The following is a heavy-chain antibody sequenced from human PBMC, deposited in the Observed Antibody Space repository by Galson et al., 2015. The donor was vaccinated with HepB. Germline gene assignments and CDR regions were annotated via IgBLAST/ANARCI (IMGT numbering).Heavy chain of an antibody. D-gene: IGHD4-11*01. Sequence: SLRLSCAASGFTFSDYYMSWIRQTPGRGLEWVSYITSSSSFPNYADSVKGRFTISRDNAKNSLYLQMNSLRVEDTAMYYCARGATVTPFGYWGQGILVTVSS. J-gene: IGHJ4*02. CDR1: GFTFSDYY. CDR2: ITSSSSFP. V-gene: IGHV3-11*06. CDR3: ARGATVTPFGY.